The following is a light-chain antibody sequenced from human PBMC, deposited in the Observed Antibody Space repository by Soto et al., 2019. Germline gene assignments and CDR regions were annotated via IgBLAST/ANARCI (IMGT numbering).Light chain of an antibody. CDR1: QTISSW. CDR2: KAS. J-gene: IGKJ1*01. V-gene: IGKV1-5*03. Sequence: DIQMTQSPSTLSGSGGDRVTITCRASQTISSWLAWYQQKPGKAPKLLIYKASSLESGVPSRFSGSGSGTEFTLTISSLQPDDFATYYCQQYNSWTFGQGTKVDIK. CDR3: QQYNSWT.